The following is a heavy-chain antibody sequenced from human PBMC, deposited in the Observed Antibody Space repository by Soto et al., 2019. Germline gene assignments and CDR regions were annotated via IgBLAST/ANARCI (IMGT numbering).Heavy chain of an antibody. CDR3: ARGGIAAAAPPDY. CDR1: GGSISSGGYY. Sequence: QVQLQESGPGLVKPSQTLSLTCTVSGGSISSGGYYWSWIRQHPGKGLEWIGYIYYSGSTYYNPSLKSRVTISVDTSKNQFSLKLSSVTDADTAVYYCARGGIAAAAPPDYWGQGTLVTVSS. D-gene: IGHD6-13*01. J-gene: IGHJ4*02. V-gene: IGHV4-31*03. CDR2: IYYSGST.